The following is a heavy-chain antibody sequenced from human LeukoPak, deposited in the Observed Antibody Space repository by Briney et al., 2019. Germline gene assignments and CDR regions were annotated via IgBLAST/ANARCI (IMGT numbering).Heavy chain of an antibody. V-gene: IGHV5-51*01. CDR2: IYPGDSDT. CDR3: ARHLNSGSPRNDY. J-gene: IGHJ4*02. Sequence: GESLKISCKGSGYSFTSYWIGWVRQMPGKGLEWMGIIYPGDSDTRYSPSFQGQVTISVDKSISTAYLQWSGLKAPDTAMYYCARHLNSGSPRNDYWGQGTLVTVSS. CDR1: GYSFTSYW. D-gene: IGHD6-25*01.